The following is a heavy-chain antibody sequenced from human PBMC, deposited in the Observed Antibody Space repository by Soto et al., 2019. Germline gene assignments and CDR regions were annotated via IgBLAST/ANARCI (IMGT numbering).Heavy chain of an antibody. V-gene: IGHV3-11*01. J-gene: IGHJ6*02. CDR3: ARVGQDYYYGLDV. CDR1: GFTFRDYY. CDR2: MSSSGYDI. Sequence: GGSLRLSCATSGFTFRDYYMTWIRQATGKGLEWVSYMSSSGYDIYYEDSVKGRFSISRDNAKDSLYLQMNSLRVEDTAVYYCARVGQDYYYGLDVWGQGTTVTVSS.